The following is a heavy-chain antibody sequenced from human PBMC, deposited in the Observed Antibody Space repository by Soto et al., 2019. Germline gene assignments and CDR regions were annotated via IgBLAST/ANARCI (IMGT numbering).Heavy chain of an antibody. CDR3: ARGCRIYYDFWSGYYFDY. J-gene: IGHJ4*02. CDR1: GGSISSGDYY. Sequence: PSETLSLTCTVSGGSISSGDYYWSWIRQPPGKGLEWIGYIYYSGSTYYNPSLKSRVTISVDTSKNQFSLKLSSVTAADTAVYYCARGCRIYYDFWSGYYFDYWGQGTLVTVSS. D-gene: IGHD3-3*01. CDR2: IYYSGST. V-gene: IGHV4-30-4*01.